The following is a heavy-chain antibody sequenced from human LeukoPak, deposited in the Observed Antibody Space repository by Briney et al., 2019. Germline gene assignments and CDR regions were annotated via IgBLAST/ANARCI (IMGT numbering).Heavy chain of an antibody. D-gene: IGHD3-10*01. CDR2: ISSSGSTI. CDR1: GFTFSDCA. J-gene: IGHJ4*02. CDR3: ARALMVRGVIIGSDY. Sequence: PGGSLRLSCAASGFTFSDCAMSWVRQAPGKGLEWVSYISSSGSTIYYADSVKGRFTISRDNAKNSLYLQMNSLRAEDTAVYYCARALMVRGVIIGSDYWGQGTLVTVSS. V-gene: IGHV3-11*04.